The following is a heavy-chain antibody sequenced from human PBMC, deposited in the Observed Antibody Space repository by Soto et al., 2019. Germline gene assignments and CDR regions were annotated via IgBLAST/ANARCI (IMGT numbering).Heavy chain of an antibody. Sequence: PGGSLRLSCAASGFTFSSYGMSWVRQAPGKGLEWVSAISGSGGSTYQADSVKGRFTISRDNSKNTLYLQMNSLRAEDTAVYYYAKDGIPHHTGLYDYMDVWGKGTTVTVSS. CDR3: AKDGIPHHTGLYDYMDV. CDR1: GFTFSSYG. D-gene: IGHD1-20*01. J-gene: IGHJ6*03. V-gene: IGHV3-23*01. CDR2: ISGSGGST.